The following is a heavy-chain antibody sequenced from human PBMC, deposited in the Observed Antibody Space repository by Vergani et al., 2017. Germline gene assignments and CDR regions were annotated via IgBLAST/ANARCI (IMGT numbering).Heavy chain of an antibody. V-gene: IGHV4-59*12. CDR3: ASGGFQYGDLESHYFQH. CDR2: IYYSGST. Sequence: QVQLQESGPGLVKPSETLSLTCTVSGGSISSYYWSWIRQPPGKGLEWIGYIYYSGSTNYNPSLKSRVTISVDTSKNQFSLKLSSVTAADTAVYYCASGGFQYGDLESHYFQHWGQGTLVTVSS. CDR1: GGSISSYY. J-gene: IGHJ1*01. D-gene: IGHD4-17*01.